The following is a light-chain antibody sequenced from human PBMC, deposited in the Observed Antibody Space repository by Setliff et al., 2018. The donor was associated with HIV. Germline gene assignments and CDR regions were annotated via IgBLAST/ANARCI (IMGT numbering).Light chain of an antibody. Sequence: QSVLTQPASVSGTPGQSITISCIGTNSDVGGYNYVSWYQQHPGKAPKLLIYDVSDRPSGVSRRFSGSKSGNTASLTISGLQAEDEADYYCKSYTGSSPLYVFGSGTKVTV. CDR3: KSYTGSSPLYV. J-gene: IGLJ1*01. V-gene: IGLV2-14*03. CDR1: NSDVGGYNY. CDR2: DVS.